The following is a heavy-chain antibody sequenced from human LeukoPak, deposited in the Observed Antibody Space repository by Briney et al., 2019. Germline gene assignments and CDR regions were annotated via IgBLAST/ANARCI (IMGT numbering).Heavy chain of an antibody. CDR1: GFTFSSYA. V-gene: IGHV3-23*01. J-gene: IGHJ4*02. Sequence: PGGSLRLSCAAAGFTFSSYAMSWVRQAPGKGLEWVSAISGSGGSTYYADSVKGRFTISRDNAKNTLYLQMNSLRAEDTAVYYFALDAMGTEYYDFWSGYDYWGQGTLVTVSS. D-gene: IGHD3-3*01. CDR2: ISGSGGST. CDR3: ALDAMGTEYYDFWSGYDY.